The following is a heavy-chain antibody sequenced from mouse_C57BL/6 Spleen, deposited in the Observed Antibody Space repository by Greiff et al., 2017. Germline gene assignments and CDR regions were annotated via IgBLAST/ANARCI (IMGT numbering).Heavy chain of an antibody. CDR1: GFSFNTYA. V-gene: IGHV10-1*01. CDR3: VRPSIYYDYDGYAMDY. D-gene: IGHD2-4*01. J-gene: IGHJ4*01. Sequence: EVQLVESGGGLVQPKGSLKLSCAASGFSFNTYAMNWVRQAPGKGLEWVARIRSKSNNYATYYADSVKDRFTISRDDSESMLYLQMNNLKTEDTAMYYCVRPSIYYDYDGYAMDYWGQGTSVTVSS. CDR2: IRSKSNNYAT.